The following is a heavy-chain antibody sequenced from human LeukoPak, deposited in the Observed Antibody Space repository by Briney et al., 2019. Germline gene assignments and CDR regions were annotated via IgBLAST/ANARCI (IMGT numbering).Heavy chain of an antibody. CDR1: GFTFSSYA. CDR3: AKVGTSYYYDSSGYIDY. J-gene: IGHJ4*02. Sequence: TGGSLRLSCAASGFTFSSYAMSWVRQAPGKGLEWVSAISGSGGSTYYADSVKGRFTISRDNAKNSLYLQMNSLRAEDTAVYYCAKVGTSYYYDSSGYIDYWGQGTLVTVSS. V-gene: IGHV3-23*01. CDR2: ISGSGGST. D-gene: IGHD3-22*01.